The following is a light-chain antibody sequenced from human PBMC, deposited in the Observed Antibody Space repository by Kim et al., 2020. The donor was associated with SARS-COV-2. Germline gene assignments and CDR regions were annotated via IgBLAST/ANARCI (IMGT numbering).Light chain of an antibody. CDR2: EVS. J-gene: IGLJ1*01. CDR3: SSYAGSNNPFV. V-gene: IGLV2-8*01. CDR1: SSDVGGYNY. Sequence: QSVTISCARTSSDVGGYNYVSWYQQHPGKAPKLMIYEVSKRPSGVPDRFSGSKSGNTASLTVSGLQAEDEADYYCSSYAGSNNPFVFGTGTKVTVL.